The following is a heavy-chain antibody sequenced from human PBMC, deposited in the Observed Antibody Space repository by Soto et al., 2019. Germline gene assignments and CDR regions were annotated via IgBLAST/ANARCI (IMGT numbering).Heavy chain of an antibody. CDR2: INPNSGGT. CDR1: GYTFTGYQ. Sequence: ASVKVSCKASGYTFTGYQIHWVRQAPGQGLEWMGWINPNSGGTNYAQKFQGRVTLTSDTSITTAYMELKRLTSDDTAVYYCARGRTIVSPGNWGQGTLVTVSS. J-gene: IGHJ4*02. CDR3: ARGRTIVSPGN. V-gene: IGHV1-2*02. D-gene: IGHD2-21*01.